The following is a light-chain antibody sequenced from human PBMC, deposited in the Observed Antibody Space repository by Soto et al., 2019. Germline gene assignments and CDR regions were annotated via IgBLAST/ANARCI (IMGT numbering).Light chain of an antibody. Sequence: SYELTQPPSVSVSPGQTASITCSGVKLGDKYACWYQQKPGQSPVLVIYQDSKRPSGIPERFSGSNSGNTATLTISGTQAMDEADYYCQAWDSSTLYVFGTGTKVTDL. CDR1: KLGDKY. CDR2: QDS. CDR3: QAWDSSTLYV. J-gene: IGLJ1*01. V-gene: IGLV3-1*01.